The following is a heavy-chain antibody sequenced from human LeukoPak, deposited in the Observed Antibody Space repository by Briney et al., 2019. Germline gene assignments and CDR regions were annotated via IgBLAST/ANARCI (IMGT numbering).Heavy chain of an antibody. CDR1: GYTFTSYG. CDR2: ISAYNGNT. D-gene: IGHD3-22*01. J-gene: IGHJ4*02. Sequence: GASVKVSCKASGYTFTSYGISWVRQAPGQGLEWMGWISAYNGNTNYAQKLQGRVTMTTDTSTSTACMELRSLRSDDTAVYYCARAERSAYYYDSSGYGFDYWGQGTLVTVSS. V-gene: IGHV1-18*01. CDR3: ARAERSAYYYDSSGYGFDY.